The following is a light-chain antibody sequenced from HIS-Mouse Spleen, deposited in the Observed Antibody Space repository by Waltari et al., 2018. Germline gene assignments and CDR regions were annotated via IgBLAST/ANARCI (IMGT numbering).Light chain of an antibody. CDR3: QSADSSGTYYV. J-gene: IGLJ1*01. V-gene: IGLV3-25*03. Sequence: SYELTQPPSVSVSPGQTARITCSGDALPKQYAYWYQQKPGQAPVLVIYTDRERPSGFPERFSGSSSGTTVTLTISGVQAEDEADYYCQSADSSGTYYVFGTGTKVTVL. CDR1: ALPKQY. CDR2: TDR.